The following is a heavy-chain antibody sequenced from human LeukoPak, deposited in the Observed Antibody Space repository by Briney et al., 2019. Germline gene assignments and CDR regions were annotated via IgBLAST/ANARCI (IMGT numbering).Heavy chain of an antibody. Sequence: GGSLRLSCVVSGFSVRNNYVSWVRQAPGKGLEWVSVIYAGDTIHYADSVKGRFTISGDNSKNTVYLQMNSLRAEDTALYYCATIGTGDYREDSWGQGTLVTVSS. V-gene: IGHV3-66*01. J-gene: IGHJ4*02. CDR2: IYAGDTI. CDR3: ATIGTGDYREDS. CDR1: GFSVRNNY. D-gene: IGHD3/OR15-3a*01.